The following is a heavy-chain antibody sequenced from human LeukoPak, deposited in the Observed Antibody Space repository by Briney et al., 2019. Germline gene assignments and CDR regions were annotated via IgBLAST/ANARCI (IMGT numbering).Heavy chain of an antibody. CDR2: IKQDGNEK. Sequence: GGSLRLSCAASGFRFNTYWMSWVRQAPGKGLEWVANIKQDGNEKYYADSVKGRFTISRDNGKNSLDLQMNSLRAEDTALYYCAKNVGSGWYFHFDYWGQGTLVTVSS. CDR3: AKNVGSGWYFHFDY. CDR1: GFRFNTYW. J-gene: IGHJ4*02. V-gene: IGHV3-7*03. D-gene: IGHD6-19*01.